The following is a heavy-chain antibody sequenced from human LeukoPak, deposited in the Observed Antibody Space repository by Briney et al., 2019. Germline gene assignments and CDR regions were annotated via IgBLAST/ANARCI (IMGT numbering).Heavy chain of an antibody. V-gene: IGHV1-69*13. CDR3: ARDPTSYGDYLYYFDY. Sequence: ASVKVSCKASGRTFSSYAISWVRQAPGQGLEWMGGIIPIFGTANYAQKFQGRVTITADESTSTAYMELSSLRSEDTAVYYCARDPTSYGDYLYYFDYWGQGTLVSVSS. CDR1: GRTFSSYA. CDR2: IIPIFGTA. D-gene: IGHD4-17*01. J-gene: IGHJ4*02.